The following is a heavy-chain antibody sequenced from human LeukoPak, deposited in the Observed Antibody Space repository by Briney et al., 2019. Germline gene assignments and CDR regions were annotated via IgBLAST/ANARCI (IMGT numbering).Heavy chain of an antibody. CDR1: GFTFSSYA. Sequence: QSGGSLRLSCAASGFTFSSYAMHWVRQAPGKGLEWVAVISYDGSNKYYADSVKGRFTISRDNSKNTLYLQMNSLRAEDTAVYYCARGGPFSYYYYGMDVWGQGTTVTVSS. CDR2: ISYDGSNK. J-gene: IGHJ6*02. CDR3: ARGGPFSYYYYGMDV. V-gene: IGHV3-30*04.